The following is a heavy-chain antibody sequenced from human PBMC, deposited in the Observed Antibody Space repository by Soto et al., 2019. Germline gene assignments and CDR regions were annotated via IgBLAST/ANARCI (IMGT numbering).Heavy chain of an antibody. Sequence: QVQLVQSGAEVKKPGSSVKVSCKASGGTFSTYSISWVRQAPGQGLEWMGESLPIFGTSHYAQNFQGRVTTTADEATSTVYMELRSLRSDDTAVYYCARGGRYPNSSFYYGMDVWGQGTTVTVSS. CDR1: GGTFSTYS. D-gene: IGHD1-1*01. V-gene: IGHV1-69*01. J-gene: IGHJ6*02. CDR3: ARGGRYPNSSFYYGMDV. CDR2: SLPIFGTS.